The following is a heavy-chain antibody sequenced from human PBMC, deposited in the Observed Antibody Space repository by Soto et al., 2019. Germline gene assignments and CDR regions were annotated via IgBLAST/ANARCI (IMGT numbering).Heavy chain of an antibody. J-gene: IGHJ4*02. CDR3: ARSPEATVTAFDY. V-gene: IGHV4-31*03. CDR1: GGSISSGGYY. D-gene: IGHD4-17*01. CDR2: IYYSGST. Sequence: QVQLQESGPGLVKPSQTLSLTCTVSGGSISSGGYYWSWIRQHPGKGLEWIGYIYYSGSTYFNPSLKSRLTISVDTSKNQFSLKLSSVTAADTAVYYCARSPEATVTAFDYWGQGTLVTVSS.